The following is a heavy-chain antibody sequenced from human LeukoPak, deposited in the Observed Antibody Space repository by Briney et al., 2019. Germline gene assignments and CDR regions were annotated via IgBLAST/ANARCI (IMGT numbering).Heavy chain of an antibody. CDR2: IGTAGDT. Sequence: GGSLRLSCAASGFTFSSYDMHWVRQATGKGLEWVSAIGTAGDTYYPGSVKGRFTISRENAKSSLYLQMNSLRAGDTAVYYCARVGASSGSLDAFDIWGQGTMVTVSS. V-gene: IGHV3-13*01. CDR3: ARVGASSGSLDAFDI. CDR1: GFTFSSYD. D-gene: IGHD5-12*01. J-gene: IGHJ3*02.